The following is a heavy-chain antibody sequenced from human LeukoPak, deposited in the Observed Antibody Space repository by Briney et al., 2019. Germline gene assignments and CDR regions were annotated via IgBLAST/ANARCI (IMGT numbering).Heavy chain of an antibody. J-gene: IGHJ3*02. V-gene: IGHV4-59*01. CDR1: GGSISSYY. D-gene: IGHD2-21*02. CDR2: IYYSGST. CDR3: ARVRTGRMVTARRFPFDI. Sequence: SSETLSLTCTVSGGSISSYYWSWIRQPPGKGLEWIGYIYYSGSTNYNPSLKSRVTISVDTSKNQFSLKLSSVTAADTAVYYCARVRTGRMVTARRFPFDIWGQGTMVTVSS.